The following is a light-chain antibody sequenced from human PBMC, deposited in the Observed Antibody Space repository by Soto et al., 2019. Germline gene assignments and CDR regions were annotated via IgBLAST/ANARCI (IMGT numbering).Light chain of an antibody. CDR2: GAS. V-gene: IGKV3-20*01. CDR3: QQYGSPPWT. Sequence: EIVLTQSPGTLSLSPGERATLSCRASQSVSSSYLAWYQQKPGQAPRLLIYGASSRASGLPDRFSGSWSGTDFTLTISRLEPEDFAMYYCQQYGSPPWTFGQGTKVEIK. J-gene: IGKJ1*01. CDR1: QSVSSSY.